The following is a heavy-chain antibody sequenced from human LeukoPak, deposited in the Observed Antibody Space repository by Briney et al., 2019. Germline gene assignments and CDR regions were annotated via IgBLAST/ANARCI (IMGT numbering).Heavy chain of an antibody. CDR1: GFTFSSYS. CDR2: ISSSSSYI. Sequence: PGGSLRLSCAASGFTFSSYSMNWVRQAPGKGLEWVSSISSSSSYIYYADSVKGRFTISRDNAKNSLYLQMNSLRAEDTAVYYCARDPIAAAGLIVDATPYYFDYWGQGTLVTVSS. J-gene: IGHJ4*02. D-gene: IGHD6-13*01. CDR3: ARDPIAAAGLIVDATPYYFDY. V-gene: IGHV3-21*01.